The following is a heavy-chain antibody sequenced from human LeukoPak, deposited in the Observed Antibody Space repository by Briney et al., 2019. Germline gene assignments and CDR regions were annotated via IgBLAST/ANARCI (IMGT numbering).Heavy chain of an antibody. Sequence: ASVKVSCKASGYTFTGYYMHWVRQTPGQALEWMGWINPNSGGTNYAQKFQGRVTMTRDTSISTAYMELSRLRSDDTAVYYCARDRRDSSGWPFDYWGQGTLVTVSS. CDR3: ARDRRDSSGWPFDY. CDR1: GYTFTGYY. J-gene: IGHJ4*02. CDR2: INPNSGGT. V-gene: IGHV1-2*02. D-gene: IGHD6-19*01.